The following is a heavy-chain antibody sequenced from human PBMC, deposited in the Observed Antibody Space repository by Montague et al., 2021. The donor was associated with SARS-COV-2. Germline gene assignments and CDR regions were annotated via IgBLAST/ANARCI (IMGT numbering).Heavy chain of an antibody. Sequence: SLSLSCAASGFTFSTYWMYLIRQVPGKGLAWVSRINPDGDATTYADSVKGRFTISRDNSKDILYLQMNSLRGEDTAVYYCARSNLHDYANYWGRGNLVTVSS. CDR3: ARSNLHDYANY. V-gene: IGHV3-74*01. J-gene: IGHJ4*02. CDR1: GFTFSTYW. CDR2: INPDGDAT. D-gene: IGHD4/OR15-4a*01.